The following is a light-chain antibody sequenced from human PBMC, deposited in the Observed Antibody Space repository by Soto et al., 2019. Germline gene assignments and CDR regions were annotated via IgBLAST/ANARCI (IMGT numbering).Light chain of an antibody. Sequence: QSALTQPASVSGSPGQSITISCSGTTSDVGGYDVVSWYQQHPGKAPKLMIFEVNQRPSGVSDRFSGSKSGNTASLTISGLQAGDEADYYCSSYAGGSTYVFGTGTKLTVL. CDR1: TSDVGGYDV. J-gene: IGLJ1*01. CDR2: EVN. CDR3: SSYAGGSTYV. V-gene: IGLV2-23*02.